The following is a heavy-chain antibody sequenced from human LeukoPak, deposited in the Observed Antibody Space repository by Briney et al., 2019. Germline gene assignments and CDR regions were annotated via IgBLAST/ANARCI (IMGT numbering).Heavy chain of an antibody. CDR1: SGSISTYY. CDR2: IYYSGST. V-gene: IGHV4-59*08. Sequence: SETLSLTCTVSSGSISTYYWSWIRQPPGKGLEWIGYIYYSGSTNYNPSLNSRVTISVDTSKNQFSLKLSSVTAADTAVYSWARSFHSSSWYFDYWGQGTLVTVSS. J-gene: IGHJ4*02. D-gene: IGHD6-13*01. CDR3: ARSFHSSSWYFDY.